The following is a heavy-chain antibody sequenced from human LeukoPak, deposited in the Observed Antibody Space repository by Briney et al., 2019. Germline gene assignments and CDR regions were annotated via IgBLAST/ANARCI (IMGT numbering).Heavy chain of an antibody. J-gene: IGHJ2*01. CDR1: GFTFSSYT. V-gene: IGHV3-48*04. CDR2: ISGSSSTI. CDR3: ARYSGSGRGFDL. Sequence: GGSLRLSCAASGFTFSSYTMNWVRQAPGKGLEWVSYISGSSSTIYYADSVKGRFTISRDNANNSLFLQVNSLRAEDTAVYYCARYSGSGRGFDLWGRGTLITVSS. D-gene: IGHD3-10*01.